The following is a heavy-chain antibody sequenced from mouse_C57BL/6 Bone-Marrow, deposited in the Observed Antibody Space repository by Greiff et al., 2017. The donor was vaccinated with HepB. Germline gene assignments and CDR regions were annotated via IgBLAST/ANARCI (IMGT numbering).Heavy chain of an antibody. Sequence: VQLQQPGAELVRPGTSVKLSCKASGYTFTSYWMHWVKQRPGQGLEWIGVIDPSDSYTNYNQKFKGKATLTVDTSSSTAYMQLSSLTSEDSAVYYCAQTAQATAMDYWGQGTSVTVSS. CDR3: AQTAQATAMDY. CDR2: IDPSDSYT. V-gene: IGHV1-59*01. D-gene: IGHD3-2*02. J-gene: IGHJ4*01. CDR1: GYTFTSYW.